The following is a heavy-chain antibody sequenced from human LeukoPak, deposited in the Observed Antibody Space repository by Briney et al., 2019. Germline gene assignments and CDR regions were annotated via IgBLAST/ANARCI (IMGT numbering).Heavy chain of an antibody. D-gene: IGHD3-16*02. Sequence: SETLSLTCTVSGGSVSSGSYYWSWIRQPPGKGLEWIGYIYYGGSTNYNPSLKSRVTISVDTSKNQFSLKLSSVTAADTAVYCCARGPWGYDYVWGSYRHDAFDIWGQGTMVTVSS. J-gene: IGHJ3*02. CDR2: IYYGGST. CDR1: GGSVSSGSYY. CDR3: ARGPWGYDYVWGSYRHDAFDI. V-gene: IGHV4-61*01.